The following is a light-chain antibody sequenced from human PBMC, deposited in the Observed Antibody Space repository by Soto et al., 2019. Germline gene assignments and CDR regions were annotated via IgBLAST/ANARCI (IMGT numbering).Light chain of an antibody. CDR3: QQSYSAPQFT. Sequence: DIQMTQSPSSLSASVGDRVTITCRASQSISNFLNWYQQKPGKAPHLLIYAASSLRSGVPSRFSGSGSATAVTLTISSLQPADFATYYCQQSYSAPQFTFAPGTKVDIK. CDR2: AAS. V-gene: IGKV1-39*01. J-gene: IGKJ3*01. CDR1: QSISNF.